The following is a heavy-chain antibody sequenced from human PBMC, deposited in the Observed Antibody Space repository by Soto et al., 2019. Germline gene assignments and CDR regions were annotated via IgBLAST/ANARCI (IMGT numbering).Heavy chain of an antibody. CDR3: TRGGTRTTYWGLFDS. CDR1: GFTFSDNW. J-gene: IGHJ4*02. D-gene: IGHD7-27*01. Sequence: EVKVVESGGGLVQPGGSLRLSCAASGFTFSDNWMHWVRQPPGKGPVWVSRISGDASSTSYADSVKGRFTISRDSAKKTVYLQMDSLRVEDTAVYYFTRGGTRTTYWGLFDSWGQGTLVTVSS. V-gene: IGHV3-74*01. CDR2: ISGDASST.